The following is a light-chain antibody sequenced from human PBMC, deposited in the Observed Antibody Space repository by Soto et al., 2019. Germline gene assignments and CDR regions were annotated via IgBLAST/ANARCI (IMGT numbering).Light chain of an antibody. J-gene: IGLJ3*02. CDR3: ATWDATLSGWV. CDR2: SNN. CDR1: SSNIGSYY. Sequence: QSVLTQPPSASGTPGQRVTISCSGTSSNIGSYYVHWYQQLPGTAPKLLIYSNNQRPSGVPDRFSGSKSDTSASLAISGLRSEDEADYFCATWDATLSGWVFGGGTQLTVL. V-gene: IGLV1-47*02.